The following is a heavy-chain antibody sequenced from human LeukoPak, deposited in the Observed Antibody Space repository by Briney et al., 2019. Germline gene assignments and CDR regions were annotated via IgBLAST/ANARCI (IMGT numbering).Heavy chain of an antibody. Sequence: SETLSLTCTVSGGSMTHSYWSWIRQPPGKGLEWIGYIYYSGSTYYNPSLKSRVTISVDTSKNQFSLKLSSVTAADTAVYYCARVLPALWFGELQNHDAFDIWGQGTMVTVSS. CDR1: GGSMTHSY. CDR2: IYYSGST. D-gene: IGHD3-10*01. J-gene: IGHJ3*02. V-gene: IGHV4-30-4*01. CDR3: ARVLPALWFGELQNHDAFDI.